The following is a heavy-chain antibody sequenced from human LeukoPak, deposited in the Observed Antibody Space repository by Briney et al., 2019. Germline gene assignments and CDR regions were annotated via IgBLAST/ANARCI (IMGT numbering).Heavy chain of an antibody. CDR2: VNSDGNST. CDR1: GFTFSSYW. CDR3: ARARMCRPTCYYLDF. J-gene: IGHJ4*02. Sequence: PGGSLRLSCAASGFTFSSYWMLWVRQAPGKGLVWVSRVNSDGNSTDYADSVKGRFTISRDNAKNTLYLQMNSLRAEDTGVYYCARARMCRPTCYYLDFWGQGTLVTVSS. V-gene: IGHV3-74*01. D-gene: IGHD6-6*01.